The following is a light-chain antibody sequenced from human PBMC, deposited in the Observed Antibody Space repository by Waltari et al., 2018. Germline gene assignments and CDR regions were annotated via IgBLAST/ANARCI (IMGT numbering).Light chain of an antibody. V-gene: IGLV3-27*01. Sequence: SYELTQPSSVSVSPGQTARLTCSGDVLSPKSARWLQPKPGQAPLLLIYEDTKRPSRIPERFSGSSSGTTVTLTITGAQVEDEADYYCYSASDNNWVFGGGTMLTVL. CDR3: YSASDNNWV. CDR1: VLSPKS. J-gene: IGLJ3*02. CDR2: EDT.